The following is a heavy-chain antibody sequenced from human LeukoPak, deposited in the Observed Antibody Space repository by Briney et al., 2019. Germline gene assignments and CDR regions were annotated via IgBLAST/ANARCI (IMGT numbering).Heavy chain of an antibody. D-gene: IGHD3-10*01. Sequence: ASVEVSCKASGYTFTGYYIHWVRQAPGQGLEWMGWINPNSAGTSYAQRFQGRVTMTRDTFISTAYMEVSSLTSDDTAVYYCAVPGYYSLGSGPQPSGFDYWGQGTLVTVSS. J-gene: IGHJ4*02. CDR2: INPNSAGT. V-gene: IGHV1-2*02. CDR3: AVPGYYSLGSGPQPSGFDY. CDR1: GYTFTGYY.